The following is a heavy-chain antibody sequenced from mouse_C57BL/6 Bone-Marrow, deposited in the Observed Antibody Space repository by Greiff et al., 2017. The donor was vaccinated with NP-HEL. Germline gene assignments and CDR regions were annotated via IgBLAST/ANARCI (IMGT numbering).Heavy chain of an antibody. V-gene: IGHV1-81*01. CDR2: IYPRSGNT. Sequence: QVHVKQSGAELARPGASVKLSCKASGYTFTSYGISWVKQRTGQGLEWIGEIYPRSGNTYHNEKFKGKATLTADKSSSTAYMELRSLTSEDSAVYFCARAGFITTVVATEGYWGQGTTLTVSS. D-gene: IGHD1-1*01. J-gene: IGHJ2*01. CDR3: ARAGFITTVVATEGY. CDR1: GYTFTSYG.